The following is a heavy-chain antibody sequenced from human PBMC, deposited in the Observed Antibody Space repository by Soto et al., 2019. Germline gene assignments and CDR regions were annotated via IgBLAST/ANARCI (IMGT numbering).Heavy chain of an antibody. CDR3: ARQGSGSNWLDP. Sequence: ASVKVSCKASGYIFTVYYMHWVRQAPGQGLEWMGWINPNSGGTNYAQKFQGRVAMTRDTSIRTAYMELSRLRSDDTAVYYCARQGSGSNWLDPWGQGTLVTVSS. D-gene: IGHD3-10*01. CDR1: GYIFTVYY. CDR2: INPNSGGT. V-gene: IGHV1-2*02. J-gene: IGHJ5*02.